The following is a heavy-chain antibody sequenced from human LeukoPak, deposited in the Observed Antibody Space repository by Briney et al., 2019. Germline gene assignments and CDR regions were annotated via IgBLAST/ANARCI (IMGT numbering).Heavy chain of an antibody. CDR2: IYYSGST. CDR3: ARGGYSYGSWFGY. J-gene: IGHJ4*02. CDR1: GGSVSSGSYY. Sequence: RPSETLSLTCTVSGGSVSSGSYYWSWIRQPPGKGLEWIGYIYYSGSTNYNPSLKSRVTISVDTSKNQFSLKLSSVTAADTAVYYCARGGYSYGSWFGYWGQGTLVTVSS. V-gene: IGHV4-61*01. D-gene: IGHD5-18*01.